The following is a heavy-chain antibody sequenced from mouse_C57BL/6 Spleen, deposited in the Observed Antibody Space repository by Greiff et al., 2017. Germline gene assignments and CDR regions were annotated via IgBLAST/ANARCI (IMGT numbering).Heavy chain of an antibody. V-gene: IGHV1-52*01. CDR3: ARGTTTGFAY. CDR1: GYTFTSYW. D-gene: IGHD1-1*01. Sequence: QVQLQQPGAELVRPGSSVKLSCKASGYTFTSYWMHWVKQRPIQGLEWIGNINPSDSETHYNQKFKDKATLTVDKSSSTAYMQLSSLTSEDSAVYYCARGTTTGFAYWGQGTLVTVSA. J-gene: IGHJ3*01. CDR2: INPSDSET.